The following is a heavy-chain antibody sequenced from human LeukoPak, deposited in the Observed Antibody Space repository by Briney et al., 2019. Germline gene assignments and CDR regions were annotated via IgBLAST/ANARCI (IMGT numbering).Heavy chain of an antibody. D-gene: IGHD7-27*01. V-gene: IGHV3-23*01. CDR1: GFTFSSYA. CDR2: ISVSGAT. Sequence: GGSLRLSCAASGFTFSSYAMTWGRQAPGKGLEWVSVISVSGATHYAESVKGRFTISRDNSKNTLYLQMNSLRAEDTALYYCARKFLTGRLIDYWGQGTLVTVSS. J-gene: IGHJ4*02. CDR3: ARKFLTGRLIDY.